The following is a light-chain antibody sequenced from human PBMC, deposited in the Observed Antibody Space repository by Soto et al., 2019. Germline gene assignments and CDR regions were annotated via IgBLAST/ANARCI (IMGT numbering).Light chain of an antibody. CDR1: QSVREN. Sequence: ETLIRQSPDTLTVSRVERATLSSRASQSVRENLAWYQQKPGQAPRLLIYGASHSVTGIPARFSGSGSGTDFTLTISSLEPEDFAVYYCQERSTWPPHFGQGTRLQNK. J-gene: IGKJ5*01. CDR2: GAS. CDR3: QERSTWPPH. V-gene: IGKV3-11*01.